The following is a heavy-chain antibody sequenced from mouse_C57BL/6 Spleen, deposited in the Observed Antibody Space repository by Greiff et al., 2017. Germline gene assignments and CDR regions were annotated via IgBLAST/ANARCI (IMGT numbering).Heavy chain of an antibody. V-gene: IGHV1-81*01. CDR2: IYPRSGNT. CDR1: GYTFTSYG. J-gene: IGHJ2*01. Sequence: QVQLQQSGAELARPGASVKLSCTASGYTFTSYGISWVKQRTGQGLEWIGEIYPRSGNTSSNEKFKGKATLTADKSSSTAYMELRSLTSEDAAVYFCARGSNRYYFDYWGQGTTLTVSS. CDR3: ARGSNRYYFDY.